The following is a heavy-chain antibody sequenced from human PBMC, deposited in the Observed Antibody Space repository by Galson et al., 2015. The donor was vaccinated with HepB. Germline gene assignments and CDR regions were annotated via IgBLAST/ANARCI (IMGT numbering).Heavy chain of an antibody. J-gene: IGHJ6*02. D-gene: IGHD6-19*01. CDR1: GYTFTSYY. CDR3: ARGRGQWLAHGYYGMDV. CDR2: INPSGGST. Sequence: SVKVSCKASGYTFTSYYMHWVRQAPGQGLEWMGIINPSGGSTSYAQKLQGRVTMTRDTSTSTVYMELSSLRSEDTAVYYCARGRGQWLAHGYYGMDVWGQGTTVTVSS. V-gene: IGHV1-46*04.